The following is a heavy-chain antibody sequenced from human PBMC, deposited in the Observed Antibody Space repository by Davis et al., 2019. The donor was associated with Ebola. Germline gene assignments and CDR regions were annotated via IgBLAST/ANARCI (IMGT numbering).Heavy chain of an antibody. Sequence: GGSLRLSCAPSGFTFSSYWMSWVRQAPGKGLEWVGRIKSKTDGGTTDYAAPVKGRFTISRDNSKNTLYLQMNSLRDEDTAVYYCARDPGYYYYYYGMDVWGQGTTVTVSS. CDR1: GFTFSSYW. J-gene: IGHJ6*02. V-gene: IGHV3-15*01. CDR3: ARDPGYYYYYYGMDV. D-gene: IGHD3-10*01. CDR2: IKSKTDGGTT.